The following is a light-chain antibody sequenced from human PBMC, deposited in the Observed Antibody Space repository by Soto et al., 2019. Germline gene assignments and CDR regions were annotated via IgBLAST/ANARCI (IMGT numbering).Light chain of an antibody. CDR1: QSVSIN. V-gene: IGKV3D-15*01. J-gene: IGKJ5*01. Sequence: IMMTQSPATLSVSPGERATLSCRASQSVSINLAWYQQKPGQAPRLLMYGASTRATGTPARFSGSGSGTEFTLTISSLQSEDFAVYYCQQYDNWPPYTFGQGTLLEI. CDR2: GAS. CDR3: QQYDNWPPYT.